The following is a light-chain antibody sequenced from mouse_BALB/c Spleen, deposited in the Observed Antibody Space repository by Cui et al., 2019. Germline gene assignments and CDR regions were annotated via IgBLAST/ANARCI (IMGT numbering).Light chain of an antibody. CDR2: DTS. J-gene: IGKJ4*01. CDR3: QQYASSPFT. Sequence: DIQMTQSRSSLSPSLRETVSLTRRTSQSIHGYLNLLQQKPGETIKHLIYDTSNLDSGVPKRFSGSRSGSDYSLIIGSVESEDVADYYCQQYASSPFTFGAGTKLEIK. CDR1: QSIHGY. V-gene: IGKV9-124*01.